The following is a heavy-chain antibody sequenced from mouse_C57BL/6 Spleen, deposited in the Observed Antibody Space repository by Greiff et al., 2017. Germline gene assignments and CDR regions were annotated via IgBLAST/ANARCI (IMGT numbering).Heavy chain of an antibody. D-gene: IGHD2-3*01. CDR2: ISYSGST. CDR1: GYSITSGYD. J-gene: IGHJ2*01. Sequence: EVKLMESGPGMVKPSQSLSLTCTVTGYSITSGYDWHWIRHFPGNKLEWMGYISYSGSTNYNPSLKSRIAITHDTSKNHFFLKLYSVTTEDTATYYCARGEVYDGYFDYWGQGTTLTVSS. CDR3: ARGEVYDGYFDY. V-gene: IGHV3-1*01.